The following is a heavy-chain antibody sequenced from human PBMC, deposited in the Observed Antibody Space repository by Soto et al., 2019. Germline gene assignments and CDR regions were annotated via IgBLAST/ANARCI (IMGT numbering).Heavy chain of an antibody. CDR3: AKDGGKDGYFGTWFDP. V-gene: IGHV1-69*15. CDR1: GGTFSNYA. J-gene: IGHJ5*02. Sequence: QVQLVQSGAEVKKPGSSVKVSCKASGGTFSNYAITWVRQAPGQGLEWLGRIIPIFGSANYAQKFQGRVTITADESTTTAYMERSSLRSDDTAVYYCAKDGGKDGYFGTWFDPWGQGTLVTVSS. CDR2: IIPIFGSA. D-gene: IGHD5-12*01.